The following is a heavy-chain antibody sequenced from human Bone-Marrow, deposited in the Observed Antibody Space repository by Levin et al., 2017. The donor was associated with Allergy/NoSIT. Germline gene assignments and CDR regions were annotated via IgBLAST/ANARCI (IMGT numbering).Heavy chain of an antibody. CDR1: GFTFSLYS. J-gene: IGHJ3*02. D-gene: IGHD2/OR15-2a*01. CDR2: ISSSGTDM. V-gene: IGHV3-21*01. CDR3: ARGIIGDVRVAHKEASDI. Sequence: GGSLRLSCTVSGFTFSLYSMNWVRQAPGKGLEWVSSISSSGTDMYNADSVKGRFTISRDNAKNSLNLQMSSLRAEDTAVYYCARGIIGDVRVAHKEASDIWGQGKMVTVSS.